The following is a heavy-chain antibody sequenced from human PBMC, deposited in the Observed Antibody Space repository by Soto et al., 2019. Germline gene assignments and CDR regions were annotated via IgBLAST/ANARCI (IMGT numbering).Heavy chain of an antibody. CDR1: GGTFSSYA. V-gene: IGHV1-69*13. CDR3: ARAPTTRYGDARTYFDY. J-gene: IGHJ4*02. Sequence: ASVKVSCKASGGTFSSYAISWVRQAPGQGLEWMGGIIPIFGTANYAQKFQGRVTITADESTSTAYMELSSLRSEDTAVYYCARAPTTRYGDARTYFDYWGQGTLVTVSS. CDR2: IIPIFGTA. D-gene: IGHD4-17*01.